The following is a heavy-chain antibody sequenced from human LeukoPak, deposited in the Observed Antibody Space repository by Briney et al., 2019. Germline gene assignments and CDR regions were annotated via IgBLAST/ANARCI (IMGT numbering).Heavy chain of an antibody. V-gene: IGHV3-30*02. CDR2: IRYDGSNK. J-gene: IGHJ4*02. CDR1: GFTFSSYG. Sequence: PGGSLRLSCAASGFTFSSYGMHWVRQAPGKGLEWVAFIRYDGSNKYYADSVKGRFTISRDNSKNTLYLQMNSLRAEDTAVYYCAKDLTPYYDFWSGYFFQGIDYWGQGTLVTVSS. D-gene: IGHD3-3*01. CDR3: AKDLTPYYDFWSGYFFQGIDY.